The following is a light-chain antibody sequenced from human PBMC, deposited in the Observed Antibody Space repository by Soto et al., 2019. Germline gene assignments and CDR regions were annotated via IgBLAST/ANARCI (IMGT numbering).Light chain of an antibody. CDR3: QQYYSYPYT. V-gene: IGKV1-16*01. Sequence: DIHMTQSPSSLSASVGDRVTLTCRASRDISDDLAWFQQKPGKAPRSLIYSAYSLHGGVSSRFAGRGSGTDFTLTISGLQPEDFATYYCQQYYSYPYTFGQGTKLEIK. J-gene: IGKJ2*01. CDR1: RDISDD. CDR2: SAY.